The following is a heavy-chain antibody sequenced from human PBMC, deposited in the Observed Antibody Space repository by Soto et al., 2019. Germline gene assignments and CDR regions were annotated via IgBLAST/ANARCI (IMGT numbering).Heavy chain of an antibody. D-gene: IGHD3-10*01. CDR3: ARDTGSGSHFSRYYYGMDV. V-gene: IGHV1-18*04. CDR1: GYTFTSYG. Sequence: ASVKVSCKASGYTFTSYGISWVRQAPGQGXEWMGWISAYNGNTNYAQKLQGRGTMTTDTSTSTAYMELRSLRSDDTAVYYCARDTGSGSHFSRYYYGMDVWGQGTTVTVSS. CDR2: ISAYNGNT. J-gene: IGHJ6*02.